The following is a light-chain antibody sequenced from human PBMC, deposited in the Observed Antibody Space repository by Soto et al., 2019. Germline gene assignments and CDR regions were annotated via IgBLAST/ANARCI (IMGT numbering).Light chain of an antibody. J-gene: IGLJ2*01. CDR3: CSYAGSSPPVV. CDR2: EVS. Sequence: QSVLTPPASVSGSPGQSITISCTGTSSDVGSYNLVSWYQQHPGKAPKLMIYEVSKRPSGVSNRFSGSKSGNTASLTISGLQAEDEADYYCCSYAGSSPPVVFGGGTKLTVL. CDR1: SSDVGSYNL. V-gene: IGLV2-23*02.